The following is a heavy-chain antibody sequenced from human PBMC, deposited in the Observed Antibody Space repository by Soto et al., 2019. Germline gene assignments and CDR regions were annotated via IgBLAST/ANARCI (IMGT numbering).Heavy chain of an antibody. CDR2: ISSSGSSI. CDR3: ARESCSSSSCSTRYGMDV. J-gene: IGHJ6*02. V-gene: IGHV3-48*03. Sequence: GGSLRLSCVASGFTFGGYEMNWVRQAPGKGLEWVSYISSSGSSIYYPDSVKGRFTISRDNAKNSLYLQMNSLRAEDTAVYYCARESCSSSSCSTRYGMDVWGQGTTVTVSS. CDR1: GFTFGGYE. D-gene: IGHD2-2*01.